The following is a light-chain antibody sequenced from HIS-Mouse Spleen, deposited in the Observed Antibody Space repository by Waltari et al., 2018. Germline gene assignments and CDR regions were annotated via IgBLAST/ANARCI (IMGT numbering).Light chain of an antibody. J-gene: IGKJ2*01. V-gene: IGKV1-39*01. CDR3: QQSYSTPPMYT. CDR1: QSISSY. Sequence: DIQMTQSPSSLSASVGDRVTITCRASQSISSYLNWYQQKPGKAPKLLIYAASSLQSGVPSRFSGSGSWTEFTLTISSLQPEDFATYYCQQSYSTPPMYTFGQGTKLEIK. CDR2: AAS.